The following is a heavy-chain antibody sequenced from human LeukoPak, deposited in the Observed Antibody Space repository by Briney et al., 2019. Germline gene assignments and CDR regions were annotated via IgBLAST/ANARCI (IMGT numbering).Heavy chain of an antibody. J-gene: IGHJ4*02. Sequence: SETLPLTCTVSGGSISSSSYYWGWIRQPPGEGLEWIGSIYYSGSTYYNPSLKSRVTISVDTSKNQFSLKLSSVTAADTAVYYCARVLTYDSSGYYHFDYWGQGTLVTVSS. V-gene: IGHV4-39*07. CDR3: ARVLTYDSSGYYHFDY. CDR1: GGSISSSSYY. D-gene: IGHD3-22*01. CDR2: IYYSGST.